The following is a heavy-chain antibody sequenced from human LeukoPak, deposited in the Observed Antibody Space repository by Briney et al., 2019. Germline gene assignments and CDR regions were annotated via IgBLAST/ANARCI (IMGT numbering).Heavy chain of an antibody. CDR1: GFTFSSYG. CDR3: AKAVAAAGTLDY. V-gene: IGHV3-30*02. Sequence: GVSLRLSCAASGFTFSSYGMHWVRQAPGKGLEWVAFIRYDGSNKYYADSVKGRFTISRDNSKNTLYLQMNSLRAEDTAVYYCAKAVAAAGTLDYWGQGTLVTVSS. J-gene: IGHJ4*02. D-gene: IGHD6-13*01. CDR2: IRYDGSNK.